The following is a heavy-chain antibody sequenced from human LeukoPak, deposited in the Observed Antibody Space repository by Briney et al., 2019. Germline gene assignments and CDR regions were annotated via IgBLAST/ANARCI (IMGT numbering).Heavy chain of an antibody. Sequence: SETLSLTCTVSGGSISSSSYYWGWISQPPGKGLEWIGSIYYSGSTYYNPSLKSRVTISVDTSKNQFSLKLSSVTAADTAVYYCARKVPAALGVWWFDPWGQRTLVTVSS. CDR3: ARKVPAALGVWWFDP. CDR1: GGSISSSSYY. CDR2: IYYSGST. V-gene: IGHV4-39*01. J-gene: IGHJ5*02. D-gene: IGHD2-2*01.